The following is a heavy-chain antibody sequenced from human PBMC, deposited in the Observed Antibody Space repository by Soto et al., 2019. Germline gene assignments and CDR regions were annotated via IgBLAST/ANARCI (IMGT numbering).Heavy chain of an antibody. Sequence: GGSLRLSCAASGFTFSSYAMHWVRQAPGKGLEWVAVISYDGSNKYYADSVKGRFTISRDNSKNTLYLQMNSLRAEDTAVYYCARTRIAVALYYFDYWGQGTLVTVSS. CDR1: GFTFSSYA. J-gene: IGHJ4*02. CDR3: ARTRIAVALYYFDY. D-gene: IGHD6-19*01. CDR2: ISYDGSNK. V-gene: IGHV3-30-3*01.